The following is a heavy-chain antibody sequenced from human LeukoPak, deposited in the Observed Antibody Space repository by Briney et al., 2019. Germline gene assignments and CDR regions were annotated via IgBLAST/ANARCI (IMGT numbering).Heavy chain of an antibody. V-gene: IGHV3-21*01. CDR1: GFTFSGYS. CDR2: ISSSSSSI. Sequence: EGSLRLSCAASGFTFSGYSMNWVRQVPGKGLEWVSSISSSSSSIYYADSVKGRFTISRDNAKNSLYLQMNSLRAEDTAVYYCARANPPAISFFDYWSQGTLVTVSS. D-gene: IGHD3-9*01. CDR3: ARANPPAISFFDY. J-gene: IGHJ4*02.